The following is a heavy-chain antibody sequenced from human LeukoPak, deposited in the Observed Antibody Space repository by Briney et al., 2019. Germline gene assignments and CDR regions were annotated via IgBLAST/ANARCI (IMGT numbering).Heavy chain of an antibody. CDR1: GFTFSGYA. J-gene: IGHJ4*02. CDR2: ISYDGRNK. Sequence: PGRSLRLSCVASGFTFSGYAMHWVRQAPGKGLEWVAVISYDGRNKYYADSVKGRFTISRDNAKNTLYLQMNSLRGEDTVVYYCAREGRTAELDYWGQGTLVTVSS. D-gene: IGHD1/OR15-1a*01. CDR3: AREGRTAELDY. V-gene: IGHV3-30*04.